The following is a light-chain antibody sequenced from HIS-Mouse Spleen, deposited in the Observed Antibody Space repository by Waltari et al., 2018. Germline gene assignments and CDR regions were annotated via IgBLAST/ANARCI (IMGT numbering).Light chain of an antibody. CDR3: CSYAGSSTWV. CDR1: SSDVGSYNL. J-gene: IGLJ3*02. Sequence: QSALTQPASVSGSPGQSITLSCTGTSSDVGSYNLFSWYQHHPGKAPKLMIYEGSKRPSGVSNRFSGSKSGNTASLTISGLQAEDEADYYCCSYAGSSTWVFGGGTKLTVL. V-gene: IGLV2-23*01. CDR2: EGS.